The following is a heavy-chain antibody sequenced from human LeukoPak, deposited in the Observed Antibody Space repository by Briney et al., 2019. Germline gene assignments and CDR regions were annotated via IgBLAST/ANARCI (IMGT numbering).Heavy chain of an antibody. CDR3: ARDTGYSSGFDY. D-gene: IGHD6-19*01. J-gene: IGHJ4*02. CDR2: IYSGGST. CDR1: GFTVSSNY. V-gene: IGHV3-53*01. Sequence: PGGSLRLSCAASGFTVSSNYMSWVRQAPGKGLEWVSVIYSGGSTYYADSVKGRFAISRDNSKNTLYLQMNSLRAEDTAVYYCARDTGYSSGFDYWGQGTLVTVSS.